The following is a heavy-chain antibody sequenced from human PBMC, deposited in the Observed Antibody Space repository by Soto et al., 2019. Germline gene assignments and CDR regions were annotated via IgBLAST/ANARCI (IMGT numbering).Heavy chain of an antibody. CDR2: ISYDGSNK. J-gene: IGHJ6*02. V-gene: IGHV3-30*18. D-gene: IGHD4-17*01. CDR3: AKDTYGGPGYYYGMDV. Sequence: GGSLRLSCAASGFTFSSYGMHWVRQAPGKGLEWVAVISYDGSNKYYADSVKGRFTISRDNSKNTLYLQMNSLRAEDTAVYYCAKDTYGGPGYYYGMDVWGQGTTVTVSS. CDR1: GFTFSSYG.